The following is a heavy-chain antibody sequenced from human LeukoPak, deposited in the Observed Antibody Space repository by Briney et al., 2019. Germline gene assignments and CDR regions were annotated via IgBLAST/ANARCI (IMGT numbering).Heavy chain of an antibody. CDR1: GGSINSHY. CDR3: ATNRVGTYDRPFDI. CDR2: IHYTGTT. Sequence: ASETLSLTCIVSGGSINSHYWSWIRQTPGEGLEWIGDIHYTGTTKYNPSVKSRVTISIDTSKNQFSLELSSVTATDTAVYFCATNRVGTYDRPFDIWGQGTMVTVSS. J-gene: IGHJ3*02. V-gene: IGHV4-59*08. D-gene: IGHD1-26*01.